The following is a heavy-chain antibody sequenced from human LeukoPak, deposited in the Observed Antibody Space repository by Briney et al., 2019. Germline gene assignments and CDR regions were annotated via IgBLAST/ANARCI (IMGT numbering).Heavy chain of an antibody. CDR2: IYYSGNT. J-gene: IGHJ4*02. V-gene: IGHV4-39*01. CDR3: ARRFYYDKSGYRFDY. Sequence: SETLSLTCTVSGGSISSSSYYWGWIRQPPGKGLGWIGSIYYSGNTYYNPSLKSRVTISVDTSQNQFSLKLSSVTAADTAVYYCARRFYYDKSGYRFDYWGQGTLVTVSS. CDR1: GGSISSSSYY. D-gene: IGHD3-22*01.